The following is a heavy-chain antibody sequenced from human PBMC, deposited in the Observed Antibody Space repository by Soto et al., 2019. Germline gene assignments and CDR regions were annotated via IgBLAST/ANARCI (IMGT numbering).Heavy chain of an antibody. V-gene: IGHV3-30*18. J-gene: IGHJ4*02. Sequence: PGGSLRLSCAASGFTFGSYGMHWVRQAPGKGLEWVAVISYDGSNKYFADSVKGRFTISRDNSKNTLYLQMNSLRAEDTAVYYCAKDQTAAGTIDDWGQGTLVTVSS. CDR3: AKDQTAAGTIDD. CDR2: ISYDGSNK. CDR1: GFTFGSYG. D-gene: IGHD6-13*01.